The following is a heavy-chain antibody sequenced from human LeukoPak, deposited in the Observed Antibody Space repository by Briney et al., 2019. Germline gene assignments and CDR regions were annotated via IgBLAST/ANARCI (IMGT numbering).Heavy chain of an antibody. CDR3: ASRELGAGPFNY. D-gene: IGHD1-7*01. Sequence: ASVKVSCKASGYTFTSYYMHWVRQAPGQGLEWTGIINPSGGSTSYAQKFQGRVTMTRDTSTSTVYMELSSLRSEDTAVYYCASRELGAGPFNYWGQGTLVTVSS. V-gene: IGHV1-46*01. J-gene: IGHJ4*02. CDR1: GYTFTSYY. CDR2: INPSGGST.